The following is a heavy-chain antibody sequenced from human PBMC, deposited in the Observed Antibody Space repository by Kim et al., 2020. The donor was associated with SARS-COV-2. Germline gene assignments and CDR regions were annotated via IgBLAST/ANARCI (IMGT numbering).Heavy chain of an antibody. J-gene: IGHJ4*02. CDR2: ISGGGSST. CDR3: AAYSSSGYSPHFDY. CDR1: GFTFSSYA. D-gene: IGHD6-13*01. Sequence: GGSLRLSCAASGFTFSSYAMSWVRQAPGKGLEWVSAISGGGSSTYYADSVKGRFTISRDNSKNTLYLQMNSLRAEDTAVYYCAAYSSSGYSPHFDYWGQGTLVTVSS. V-gene: IGHV3-23*01.